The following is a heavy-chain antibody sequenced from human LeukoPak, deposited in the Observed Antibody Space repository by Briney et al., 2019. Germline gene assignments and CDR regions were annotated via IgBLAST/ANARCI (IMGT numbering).Heavy chain of an antibody. CDR2: IKQGGGEE. D-gene: IGHD4-17*01. J-gene: IGHJ4*02. CDR1: GFIFSTYW. Sequence: GGSLRLSCAASGFIFSTYWMSWVRQAPGKGLEWVANIKQGGGEEHYVDSVKGRFTISRDNAKNSLYLQMNSLRAEDTAVYYCARDKSADYGASYFDSWGQGILVTVSS. V-gene: IGHV3-7*01. CDR3: ARDKSADYGASYFDS.